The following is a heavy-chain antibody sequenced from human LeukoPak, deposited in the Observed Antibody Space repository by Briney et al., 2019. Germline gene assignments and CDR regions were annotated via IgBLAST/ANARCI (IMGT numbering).Heavy chain of an antibody. V-gene: IGHV5-51*01. Sequence: GESLKISWGGSEYSFISYRIGWLRQMPGKGLERMWLSYPGDSDTRYSPSFQGQVSISDDKSISTAYLELSSLKASDTAMYYCARRIREGYYCFDYWGQGTLVTVSS. CDR3: ARRIREGYYCFDY. CDR1: EYSFISYR. J-gene: IGHJ4*02. CDR2: SYPGDSDT. D-gene: IGHD5-24*01.